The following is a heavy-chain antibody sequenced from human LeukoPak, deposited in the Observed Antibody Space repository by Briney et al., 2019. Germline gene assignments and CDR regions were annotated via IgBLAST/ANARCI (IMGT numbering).Heavy chain of an antibody. CDR1: GFTFSSYW. CDR3: ARTTTTVVTRTFDY. D-gene: IGHD4-23*01. V-gene: IGHV3-7*01. J-gene: IGHJ4*02. Sequence: PGGSLRLSCAASGFTFSSYWMSWVRQAPGKGLERVANIKQDGSEKYYVDSVKGRFTISRDNAKNSLYLQMNSLRAEDTAVYYCARTTTTVVTRTFDYWGQGTLVTVSS. CDR2: IKQDGSEK.